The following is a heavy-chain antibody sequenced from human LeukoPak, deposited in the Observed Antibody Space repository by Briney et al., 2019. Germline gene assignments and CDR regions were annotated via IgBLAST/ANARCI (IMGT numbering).Heavy chain of an antibody. CDR2: ITASGTAM. V-gene: IGHV3-48*02. J-gene: IGHJ4*02. Sequence: GGSLRLSCAASGFTFSSYSMNWVRQAPGKGLEWVSHITASGTAMFYADSVKGRFTISRDNAKNSLYLQMNSLRDEDTAVYYCAKQGPARIPIVVVTAMAHWGQGTLVTVSS. CDR1: GFTFSSYS. CDR3: AKQGPARIPIVVVTAMAH. D-gene: IGHD2-21*02.